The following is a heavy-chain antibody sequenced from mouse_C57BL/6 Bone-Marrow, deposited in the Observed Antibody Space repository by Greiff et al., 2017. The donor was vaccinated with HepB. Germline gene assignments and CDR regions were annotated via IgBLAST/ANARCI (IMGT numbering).Heavy chain of an antibody. Sequence: VQLQQSGAELVRPGASVKLSCTASGFNIKDDYMHWVKQRPEQGLEWIGWIDPENGDTEYASKFQGKATITADTSSNTAYLQLSSLTSEDTAVYYCTCTGEAHWYFDVWGTGTTVTVSS. CDR3: TCTGEAHWYFDV. V-gene: IGHV14-4*01. CDR2: IDPENGDT. J-gene: IGHJ1*03. CDR1: GFNIKDDY. D-gene: IGHD1-1*01.